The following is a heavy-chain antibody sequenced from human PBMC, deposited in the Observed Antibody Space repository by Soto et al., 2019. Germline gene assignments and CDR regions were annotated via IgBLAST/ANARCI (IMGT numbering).Heavy chain of an antibody. J-gene: IGHJ4*02. CDR2: INYRGST. Sequence: QVQLQESGPGLVKPSQTLSLTCAVSGGSMSSGDYYWNWIRQHPEKGLVWLGYINYRGSTFYNPSLKSRVTISVDTSKNQFSLKLTSVTAADTAMYYCARDAPGEAPYWGQGTLVTGSS. CDR1: GGSMSSGDYY. V-gene: IGHV4-31*11. CDR3: ARDAPGEAPY.